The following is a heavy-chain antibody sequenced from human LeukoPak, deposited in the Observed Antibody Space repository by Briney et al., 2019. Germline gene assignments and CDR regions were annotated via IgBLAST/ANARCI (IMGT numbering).Heavy chain of an antibody. Sequence: GASVKVSCKASGYTFTGYYMHWVRQAPGQGLEWMGWINPNSGGTNYAQKFQGRVTMTRDTSISTAYMELSRLRSEDTAVYYCARDSGGSGSYYSGYWGQGTLVTVSS. V-gene: IGHV1-2*02. CDR1: GYTFTGYY. CDR2: INPNSGGT. D-gene: IGHD3-10*01. J-gene: IGHJ4*02. CDR3: ARDSGGSGSYYSGY.